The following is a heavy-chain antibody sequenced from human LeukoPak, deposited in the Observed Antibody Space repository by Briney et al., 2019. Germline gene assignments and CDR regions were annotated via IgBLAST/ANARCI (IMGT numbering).Heavy chain of an antibody. CDR2: VNTNTGNP. CDR1: GYTFTSYA. D-gene: IGHD3/OR15-3a*01. Sequence: ASVKVSCKASGYTFTSYAMNWVRQAPGQGLEWMGWVNTNTGNPTYAQGFTGRFVFSLDTSVSTAYLQISSLKAEDTAVYYCARLPRDLEGVPPSFWTHDYWGQGTLVTASS. J-gene: IGHJ4*02. V-gene: IGHV7-4-1*02. CDR3: ARLPRDLEGVPPSFWTHDY.